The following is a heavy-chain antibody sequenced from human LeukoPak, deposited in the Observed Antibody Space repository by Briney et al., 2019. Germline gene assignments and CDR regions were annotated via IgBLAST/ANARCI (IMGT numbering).Heavy chain of an antibody. V-gene: IGHV3-48*01. J-gene: IGHJ4*02. CDR1: GFTFSSYS. Sequence: GGSLRLSCAASGFTFSSYSMNWVRQAPGKGLEWVSYISSSSSTIYYADSVKGRFTISRDNAKNSLYLQMNSLRAEDTAVYYCAKSDYGDYPTYFDYWGQGTLVTVSS. D-gene: IGHD4-17*01. CDR2: ISSSSSTI. CDR3: AKSDYGDYPTYFDY.